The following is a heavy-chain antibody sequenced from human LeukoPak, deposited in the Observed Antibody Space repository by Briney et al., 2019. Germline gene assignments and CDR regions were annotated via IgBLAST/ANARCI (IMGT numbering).Heavy chain of an antibody. CDR1: GGSFSGYY. Sequence: PSETLSLTRDVYGGSFSGYYWSWIRQPPGEGLEWIGEINHRGSTNYNPSLKSRVTISVDTSKNQFSLKLTSVTAADAAVYYCARGGIVVATDYWGQGTLVTVSS. CDR2: INHRGST. V-gene: IGHV4-34*01. CDR3: ARGGIVVATDY. J-gene: IGHJ4*02. D-gene: IGHD6-19*01.